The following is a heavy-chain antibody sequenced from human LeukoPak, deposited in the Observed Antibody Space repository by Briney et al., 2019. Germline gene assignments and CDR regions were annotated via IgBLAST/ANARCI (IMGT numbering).Heavy chain of an antibody. J-gene: IGHJ4*02. CDR3: ATPPLYSGSYFCY. CDR2: FDPEDGET. CDR1: GYTLTELS. V-gene: IGHV1-24*01. D-gene: IGHD1-26*01. Sequence: ASVKVSCKVSGYTLTELSTHWVRQAPGKGLEWMGGFDPEDGETIYAQKFQGRVTMTEDTSTDTAYMELSSLRSEDTAVYYCATPPLYSGSYFCYWGQGTLVTVSS.